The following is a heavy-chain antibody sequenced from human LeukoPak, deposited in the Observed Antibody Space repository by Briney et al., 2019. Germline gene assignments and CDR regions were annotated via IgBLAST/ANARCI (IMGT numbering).Heavy chain of an antibody. CDR3: ARGGYDLWSGYRIDY. D-gene: IGHD3-3*01. CDR2: IWFDGTNK. J-gene: IGHJ4*02. Sequence: PGRSLRLSCAASGFTLSSYGMHWVRQAPGKGLEWVAVIWFDGTNKYYRDSVKGRFTISRDNSKNTLYLQMNSLRAEDTAVYYCARGGYDLWSGYRIDYWGQGTLVTVSS. V-gene: IGHV3-33*01. CDR1: GFTLSSYG.